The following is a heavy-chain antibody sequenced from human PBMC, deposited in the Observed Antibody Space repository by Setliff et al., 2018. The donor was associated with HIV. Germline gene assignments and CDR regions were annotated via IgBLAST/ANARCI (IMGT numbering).Heavy chain of an antibody. CDR3: ARHGNPTGYSASWYGGDFDY. J-gene: IGHJ4*02. V-gene: IGHV5-51*01. CDR1: GYSFTTYW. D-gene: IGHD5-12*01. CDR2: IYPADSDT. Sequence: GESLTISCKGSGYSFTTYWIAWVRQMPGKGLEWMGIIYPADSDTRYSPSFQGQVTISADKSIRTAYLQWSRLKASDAAIYYCARHGNPTGYSASWYGGDFDYWGQGTQVTVSS.